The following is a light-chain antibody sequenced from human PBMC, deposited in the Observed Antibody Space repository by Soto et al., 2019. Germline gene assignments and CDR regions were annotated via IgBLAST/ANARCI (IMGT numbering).Light chain of an antibody. CDR3: QHYNEWT. J-gene: IGKJ1*01. CDR2: DAS. V-gene: IGKV1-5*01. Sequence: DIQMTQSPSTMTASVGPRVTINCRASQSVNNWLAWYQQKPGKAPKLLIYDASSLGSGVPSRFSGSGSGTEFTLTVSSLQPDDFATYYCQHYNEWTFGQGTKVDIK. CDR1: QSVNNW.